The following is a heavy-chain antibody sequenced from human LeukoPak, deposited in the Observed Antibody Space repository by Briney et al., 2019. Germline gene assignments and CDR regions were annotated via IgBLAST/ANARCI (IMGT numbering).Heavy chain of an antibody. CDR3: TTGRRYQLYDY. Sequence: ASVKVSCKVLGNTLTELSMHWVRQAPGKGLESMGGFAPEDGETIYAQQFQGRLTMTEDTSTDTAYMELRRLTSEDTAVYYCTTGRRYQLYDYWGQGTLVTVSS. J-gene: IGHJ4*02. CDR2: FAPEDGET. CDR1: GNTLTELS. V-gene: IGHV1-24*01. D-gene: IGHD1-1*01.